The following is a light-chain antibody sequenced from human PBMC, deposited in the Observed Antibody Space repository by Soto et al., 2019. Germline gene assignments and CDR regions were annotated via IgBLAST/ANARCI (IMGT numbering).Light chain of an antibody. CDR1: QGIRND. V-gene: IGKV1-6*01. Sequence: AIQMTQSPSSLSASVGDRVTITCRASQGIRNDLGWYQQKPGKAPKLLIYAASSLQSGVPSWFSGSGSGTDFTLAFSSLQPEDFATYYCLQDYNYPRTFGQGTKVEIK. CDR2: AAS. J-gene: IGKJ1*01. CDR3: LQDYNYPRT.